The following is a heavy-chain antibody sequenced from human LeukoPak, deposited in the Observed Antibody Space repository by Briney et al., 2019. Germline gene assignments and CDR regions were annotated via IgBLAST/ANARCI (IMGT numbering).Heavy chain of an antibody. Sequence: SETLSLTCSVSGGSLSSYYWSWIRQPAGKGLEWIGRIYASGSTNYNPSLKSRITMSVDTSKNQISLKLSSVTAADTAVYYCARDVYSSGWYEYFHHWGQGTLVTVSS. D-gene: IGHD6-19*01. CDR3: ARDVYSSGWYEYFHH. CDR2: IYASGST. J-gene: IGHJ1*01. CDR1: GGSLSSYY. V-gene: IGHV4-4*07.